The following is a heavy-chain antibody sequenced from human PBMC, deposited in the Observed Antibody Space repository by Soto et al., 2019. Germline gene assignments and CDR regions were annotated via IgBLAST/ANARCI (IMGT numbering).Heavy chain of an antibody. Sequence: SLRLSCAASGFTFSDYYMSWIRQAPGEGLEWVSYISSSGSTIYYADSVKGRFTISRDNAKNSLYLQMNSLRAEDTAVYYCAAYNSSRHAAFDIWGQGTLVTVSS. CDR3: AAYNSSRHAAFDI. CDR2: ISSSGSTI. CDR1: GFTFSDYY. D-gene: IGHD6-6*01. J-gene: IGHJ3*02. V-gene: IGHV3-11*01.